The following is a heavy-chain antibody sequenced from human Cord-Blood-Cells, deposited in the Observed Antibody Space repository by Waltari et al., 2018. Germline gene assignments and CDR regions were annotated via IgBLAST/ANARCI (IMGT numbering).Heavy chain of an antibody. J-gene: IGHJ4*02. CDR3: ARKVGHFDY. D-gene: IGHD1-26*01. V-gene: IGHV3-33*01. CDR2: IWYDGSNK. Sequence: QVQLVESGGGVVQPGRSLRLSCAASGFTFSSYGLHWVRQAPGKGLEWVAVIWYDGSNKYYADSVKGRFTISRDNSKNTLYLQMNSLRAEDTAVYYCARKVGHFDYWGQGTLVTVSS. CDR1: GFTFSSYG.